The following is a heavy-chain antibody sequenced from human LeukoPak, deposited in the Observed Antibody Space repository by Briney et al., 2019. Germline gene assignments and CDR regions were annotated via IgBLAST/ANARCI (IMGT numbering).Heavy chain of an antibody. D-gene: IGHD6-19*01. CDR3: AREYSSGYAFDI. V-gene: IGHV6-1*01. CDR2: TYYRSKWYN. CDR1: GDSVSSNSAA. Sequence: SQTLSLTCAISGDSVSSNSAAWNWIRQSPSRGLEWLGRTYYRSKWYNDYAVSVKSRITLNPATSKNQFSLQLNSVAPEATAVYYCAREYSSGYAFDIWGQGTMVTVSS. J-gene: IGHJ3*02.